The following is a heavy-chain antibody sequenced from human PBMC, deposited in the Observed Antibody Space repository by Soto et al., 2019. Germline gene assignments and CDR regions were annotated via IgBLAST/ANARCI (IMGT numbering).Heavy chain of an antibody. CDR2: IWYDGSKM. CDR1: GFTFRSYG. CDR3: ARGPGYYFDY. J-gene: IGHJ4*02. Sequence: GGSLRLSCAASGFTFRSYGMHWVRQASGKGLEWLEIIWYDGSKMYYADSVNGQFTISRDNSKNTVYLQMGSLRAEDMAVYYCARGPGYYFDYWGQGTLVTVSS. V-gene: IGHV3-30*02.